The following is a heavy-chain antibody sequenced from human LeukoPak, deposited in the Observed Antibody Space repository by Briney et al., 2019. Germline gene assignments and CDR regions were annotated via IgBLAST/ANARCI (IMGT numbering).Heavy chain of an antibody. D-gene: IGHD3-10*01. Sequence: SETLSLTCTVSGGSISSYYWSWIRQHPGKGLEWIGYIYYSGSTYYNPSLKSRVTISVDTSKNQFSLKLSSVTAADTAVYYCARGDYYGSGSYRIVFFDYWGQGTLVTVSS. CDR2: IYYSGST. CDR1: GGSISSYY. V-gene: IGHV4-59*06. J-gene: IGHJ4*02. CDR3: ARGDYYGSGSYRIVFFDY.